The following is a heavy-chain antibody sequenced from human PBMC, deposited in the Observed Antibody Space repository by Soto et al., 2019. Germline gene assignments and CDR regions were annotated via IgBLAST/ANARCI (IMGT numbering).Heavy chain of an antibody. CDR1: GGSFSGYY. D-gene: IGHD5-18*01. CDR3: ARDPLRGYSYGFDY. CDR2: INHSGST. V-gene: IGHV4-34*01. J-gene: IGHJ4*02. Sequence: QVQLQQWGAGLLKPSETLSLTCAVDGGSFSGYYWSWIRQPPGKGLEWIGEINHSGSTNYNPSLKSRVTISVDTSKNQFSLKLSSVTAADTAVYYCARDPLRGYSYGFDYWGQGTLVTVSS.